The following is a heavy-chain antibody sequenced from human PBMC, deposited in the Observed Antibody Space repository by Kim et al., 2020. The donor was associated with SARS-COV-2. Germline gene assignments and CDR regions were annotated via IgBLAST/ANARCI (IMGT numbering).Heavy chain of an antibody. CDR3: ARGGTKLILD. V-gene: IGHV4-4*07. CDR2: T. Sequence: TNYNPSLKSRVTMSVDTSKNQFSLKLSSVTAADTAVYYCARGGTKLILDWGQGTLVTVSS. D-gene: IGHD3-16*01. J-gene: IGHJ4*02.